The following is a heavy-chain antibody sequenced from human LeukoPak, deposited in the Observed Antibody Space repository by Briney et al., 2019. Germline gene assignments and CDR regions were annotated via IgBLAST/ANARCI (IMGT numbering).Heavy chain of an antibody. V-gene: IGHV3-21*01. CDR3: AKDRSRGYSYGYEPDY. D-gene: IGHD5-18*01. CDR1: GFTFSSSG. Sequence: GGSLRLSCAASGFTFSSSGMTWVRQAPGKGLQWVSTIGSDGYIYYADSVKGRFTISRDNSKNTLYLQMNSLRAEDTAVYYCAKDRSRGYSYGYEPDYWGQGTLVTVSS. J-gene: IGHJ4*02. CDR2: IGSDGYI.